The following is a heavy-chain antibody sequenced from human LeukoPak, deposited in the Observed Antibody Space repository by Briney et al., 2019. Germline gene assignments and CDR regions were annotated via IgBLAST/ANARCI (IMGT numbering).Heavy chain of an antibody. CDR3: TTDLAAMVRAVDY. CDR2: ISSSGSTI. D-gene: IGHD5-18*01. Sequence: GGSLRLSCAASGFTFSSYEMNWVRQAPGKGLEWVSYISSSGSTIYYADSVKGRFTISRDNAKNSLYLQMNSLKTEDTAVYYCTTDLAAMVRAVDYWGQGTLVTVSS. CDR1: GFTFSSYE. V-gene: IGHV3-48*03. J-gene: IGHJ4*02.